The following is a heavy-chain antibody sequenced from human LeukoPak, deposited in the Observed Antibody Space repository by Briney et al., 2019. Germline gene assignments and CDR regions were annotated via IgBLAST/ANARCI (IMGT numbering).Heavy chain of an antibody. CDR3: ARDSQAFDI. CDR2: ISRSIS. Sequence: GGSLRLSCAASGFSFSDYYMSWIRQAPGKGLEWVSFISRSISHYADSVRGRFTISRDNAKSSLYLQMSSLRAEDTAVYYCARDSQAFDIWGQGTVVTVSS. CDR1: GFSFSDYY. J-gene: IGHJ3*02. V-gene: IGHV3-11*05.